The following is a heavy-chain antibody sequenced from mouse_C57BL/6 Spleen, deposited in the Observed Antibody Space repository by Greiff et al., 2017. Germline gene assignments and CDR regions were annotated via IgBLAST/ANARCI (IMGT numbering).Heavy chain of an antibody. CDR2: INSDGSST. V-gene: IGHV5-16*01. CDR1: GFSFSDYY. Sequence: EVMLVESEGGLVQPGSSMKLSCKASGFSFSDYYMAWVRQVPEKGLEWVANINSDGSSTYYMDTLKSRFIITRDNAKNILYLQMSSLKSEDTATYYCARVYGSYYYAMDYWGQGTSVTVSS. CDR3: ARVYGSYYYAMDY. D-gene: IGHD1-1*01. J-gene: IGHJ4*01.